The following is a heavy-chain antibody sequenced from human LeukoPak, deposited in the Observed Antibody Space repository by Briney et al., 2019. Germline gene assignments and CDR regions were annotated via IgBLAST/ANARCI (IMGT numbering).Heavy chain of an antibody. D-gene: IGHD4-17*01. CDR2: IYTSGST. CDR3: ARRLYGLEYNWFDP. V-gene: IGHV4-4*09. CDR1: GGSISSYY. J-gene: IGHJ5*02. Sequence: SETLSLTCTVSGGSISSYYWSWIRQPPGKGLEWIGYIYTSGSTNYNPSLKRRVTISVDTSTNKFSLKLSSVTAADTAVYYCARRLYGLEYNWFDPWGQGTLVTVSS.